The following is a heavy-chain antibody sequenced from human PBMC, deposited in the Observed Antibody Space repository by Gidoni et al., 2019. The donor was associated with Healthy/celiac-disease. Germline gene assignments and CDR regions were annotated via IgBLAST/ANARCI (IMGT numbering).Heavy chain of an antibody. V-gene: IGHV3-53*01. J-gene: IGHJ3*02. D-gene: IGHD4-17*01. CDR3: ARGSYGDYLGAFDI. Sequence: EVQLVESGGGLIQPGGSLRLSCAASGFTVSSNYMRWVRQAPGKGLEWVSVIYSGGSTYYADSVKGRFTISRDNSKNTLYLQMNSLRAEDTAVYYCARGSYGDYLGAFDIWGQGTMVTVSS. CDR2: IYSGGST. CDR1: GFTVSSNY.